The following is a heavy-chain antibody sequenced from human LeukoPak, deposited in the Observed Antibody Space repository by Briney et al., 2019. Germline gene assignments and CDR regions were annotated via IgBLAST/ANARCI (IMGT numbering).Heavy chain of an antibody. CDR2: INPSGGST. CDR3: ARNPVTTKYFDY. D-gene: IGHD4-17*01. J-gene: IGHJ4*02. V-gene: IGHV1-46*01. CDR1: GYTFTSYY. Sequence: ASVKDSCKASGYTFTSYYMHWVRQAPGQGLEWMGIINPSGGSTRYAQKFQGGVTMTRDTSTSTVYMELSSLRSEDTAVYYCARNPVTTKYFDYWGQGTLVTVSS.